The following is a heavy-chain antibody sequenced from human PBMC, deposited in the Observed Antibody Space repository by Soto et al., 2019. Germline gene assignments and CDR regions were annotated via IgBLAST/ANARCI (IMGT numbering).Heavy chain of an antibody. CDR1: GFTFSAHA. CDR3: AILRG. D-gene: IGHD2-15*01. CDR2: ISSSGDGT. Sequence: VQLLESGGGLVQPGGSLRLSCGASGFTFSAHAMSWVRQAPGKGLEWVSTISSSGDGTNYADSVRGRFTIPRDNYKSTVYLQMNSLRDEDTALYYCAILRGWGQGTLVTVSS. V-gene: IGHV3-23*01. J-gene: IGHJ4*02.